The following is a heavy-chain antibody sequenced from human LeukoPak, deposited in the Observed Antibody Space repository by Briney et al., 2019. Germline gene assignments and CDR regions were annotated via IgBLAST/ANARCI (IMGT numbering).Heavy chain of an antibody. J-gene: IGHJ4*02. CDR3: ARGGYSSGLDY. V-gene: IGHV3-74*01. CDR2: VSTDGIGT. Sequence: WVSRVSTDGIGTAYADSVKGRFTISRDNAKNTVYLQMNSLRAEDTAVYYCARGGYSSGLDYWGQGTLVTVSS. D-gene: IGHD6-19*01.